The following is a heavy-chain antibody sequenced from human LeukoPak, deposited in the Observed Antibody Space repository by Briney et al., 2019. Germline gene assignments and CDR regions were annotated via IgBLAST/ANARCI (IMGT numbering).Heavy chain of an antibody. D-gene: IGHD3-22*01. V-gene: IGHV1-69*13. Sequence: ASVKVSCKASGGTFSSYAISWVRQAPGQGLEWMGGIIPIFGTANYAQKFQGRVTITADESTSTAYMELSSLRSEDTAVYYCARENEDYYDSSGYSFDYWGQGTLVTVSS. J-gene: IGHJ4*02. CDR1: GGTFSSYA. CDR2: IIPIFGTA. CDR3: ARENEDYYDSSGYSFDY.